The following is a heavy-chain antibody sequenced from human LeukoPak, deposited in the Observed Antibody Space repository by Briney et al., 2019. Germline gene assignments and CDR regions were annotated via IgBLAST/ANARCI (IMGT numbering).Heavy chain of an antibody. CDR3: ASITLRVLDY. D-gene: IGHD3-3*01. CDR1: GGSISSSSYY. J-gene: IGHJ4*02. V-gene: IGHV4-39*01. Sequence: PSETLSLTCTVSGGSISSSSYYWGWIRQPPGEGLEWIGSIYYSGSTYYNPSLKSRVTISVDTSKNQFSLKLSSVTAAGTAVYYCASITLRVLDYWGQGTLVTVSS. CDR2: IYYSGST.